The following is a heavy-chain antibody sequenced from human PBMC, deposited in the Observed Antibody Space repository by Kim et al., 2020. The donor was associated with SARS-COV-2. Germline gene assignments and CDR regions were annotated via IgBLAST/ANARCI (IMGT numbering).Heavy chain of an antibody. D-gene: IGHD2-21*02. J-gene: IGHJ3*02. CDR3: ARQSYCGGDCHAFDI. CDR2: IYYSGST. CDR1: GGSISSSSYY. V-gene: IGHV4-39*01. Sequence: SETLSLTCTVSGGSISSSSYYWGWIRQPPGKGLEWIGSIYYSGSTYYNPSLKSRVTISVDTSKNQFSLKLSSVTAADTAVYYCARQSYCGGDCHAFDIWGQGTMVTVSS.